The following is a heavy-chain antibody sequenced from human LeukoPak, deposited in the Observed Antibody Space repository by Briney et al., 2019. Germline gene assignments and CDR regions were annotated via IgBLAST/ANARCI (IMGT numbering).Heavy chain of an antibody. CDR1: GFTFSSYE. J-gene: IGHJ4*02. Sequence: GGSLRLSCAASGFTFSSYEMNWVRQAPGKGLEWLSYISSSGGPIYYADSVKGRFTTSRDNAKNSLYLQMNSLRAEDTAVYYCARGSSNFGYWGQGTLVTVSS. CDR3: ARGSSNFGY. D-gene: IGHD6-13*01. CDR2: ISSSGGPI. V-gene: IGHV3-48*03.